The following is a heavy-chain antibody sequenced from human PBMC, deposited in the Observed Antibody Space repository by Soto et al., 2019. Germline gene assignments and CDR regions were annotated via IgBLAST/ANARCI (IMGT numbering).Heavy chain of an antibody. D-gene: IGHD6-13*01. CDR1: GFTFSSYS. V-gene: IGHV3-48*01. CDR2: ITSSRSTI. Sequence: PGGSLRLSCAASGFTFSSYSMNWVRQAPGKGLEWVSYITSSRSTIHYADSVKGRFTISRDNAKNSLYLQMNSLRAEDTAVYYCARHPERIAQIGWLDPWGQGTLVTVSS. J-gene: IGHJ5*02. CDR3: ARHPERIAQIGWLDP.